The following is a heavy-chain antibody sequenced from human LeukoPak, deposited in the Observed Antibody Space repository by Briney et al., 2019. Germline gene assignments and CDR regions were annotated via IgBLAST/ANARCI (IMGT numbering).Heavy chain of an antibody. Sequence: GGSLRLSCTASGFPVSSNYMTWVRQAPGEGLEWVSVIYTGGNTDHADSVQGRFTLSRDNSKNTLYLHMNSLRVEDTAVYYCARGRPPYYFDYWGQGTPVTVSS. CDR1: GFPVSSNY. CDR2: IYTGGNT. CDR3: ARGRPPYYFDY. J-gene: IGHJ4*02. V-gene: IGHV3-53*01.